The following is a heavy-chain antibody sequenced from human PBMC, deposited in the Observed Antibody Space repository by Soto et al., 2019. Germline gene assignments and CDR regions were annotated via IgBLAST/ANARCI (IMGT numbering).Heavy chain of an antibody. CDR2: ISAYNGNT. CDR3: ARGKDSSPPVSFDY. V-gene: IGHV1-18*01. D-gene: IGHD6-13*01. J-gene: IGHJ4*02. Sequence: ASVKVSCKASGYTFTSYGISWVRQAPGQGLEWMGWISAYNGNTNYAQKLRGRVTMTTDTSTSTAYMELRSLRSDDTAVYYCARGKDSSPPVSFDYWGQGTLVTVSS. CDR1: GYTFTSYG.